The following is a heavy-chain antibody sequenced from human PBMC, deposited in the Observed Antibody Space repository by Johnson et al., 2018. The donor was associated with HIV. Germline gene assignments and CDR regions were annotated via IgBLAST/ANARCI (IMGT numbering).Heavy chain of an antibody. CDR3: ASGRVGGNDAFDI. J-gene: IGHJ3*02. V-gene: IGHV3-30*03. CDR2: ISYDGSNK. D-gene: IGHD2-15*01. CDR1: GFTFSSYG. Sequence: QVQLVESGGGVVQPGRSLRLSCAASGFTFSSYGMHWVRQAPGKGLEWVAVISYDGSNKYYLDSVKGRLTISRDNSKNTLYLQMNSLRAEDTAVYYCASGRVGGNDAFDIWDQGTMVTVSS.